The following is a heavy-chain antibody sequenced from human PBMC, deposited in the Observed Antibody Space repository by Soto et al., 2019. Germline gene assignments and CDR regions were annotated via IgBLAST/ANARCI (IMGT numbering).Heavy chain of an antibody. CDR2: IYYSGST. V-gene: IGHV4-59*08. CDR1: GGSISPYY. CDR3: ARQLATVTPYWYFDL. Sequence: PSETLSLTCTVSGGSISPYYWNWIRQFPGKGLEWIGYIYYSGSTNYNPSLKSRVTISVDTSKNQFSLKLSSVTAADTAMYYCARQLATVTPYWYFDLWGRGTLVTVSS. J-gene: IGHJ2*01. D-gene: IGHD4-17*01.